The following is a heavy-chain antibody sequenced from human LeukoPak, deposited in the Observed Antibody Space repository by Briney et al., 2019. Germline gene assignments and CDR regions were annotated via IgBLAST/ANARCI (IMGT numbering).Heavy chain of an antibody. J-gene: IGHJ6*02. CDR2: IYSGGST. CDR3: ARDPTLAYCGGDCYRVYYYGMDV. D-gene: IGHD2-21*02. V-gene: IGHV3-66*01. Sequence: PGGSLRLSCAASGFTFSSYAMHWVRQAPGKGLEWASVIYSGGSTYYADSVKGRFTISRDNSKNTLYLQMNSLRAEDTAVYYCARDPTLAYCGGDCYRVYYYGMDVWGQGTTVTVSS. CDR1: GFTFSSYA.